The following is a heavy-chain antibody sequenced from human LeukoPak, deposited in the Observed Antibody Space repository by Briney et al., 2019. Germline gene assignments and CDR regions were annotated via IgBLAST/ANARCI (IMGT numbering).Heavy chain of an antibody. D-gene: IGHD4-17*01. J-gene: IGHJ5*02. V-gene: IGHV4-59*08. CDR3: ARHGDYGNWFDP. CDR1: GGSISSYY. CDR2: IYYSGST. Sequence: SETLSLTCTVSGGSISSYYWSWIRQPPGKGREWIGYIYYSGSTNYNPSLKSRVTISVDTSKNQFSLKLSSVTAADTAVYYCARHGDYGNWFDPWGQGTLVTVSS.